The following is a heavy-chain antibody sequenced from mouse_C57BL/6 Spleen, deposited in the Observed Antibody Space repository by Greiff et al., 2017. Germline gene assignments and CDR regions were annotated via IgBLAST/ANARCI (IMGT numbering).Heavy chain of an antibody. D-gene: IGHD2-2*01. Sequence: VQLKESGPELVKPGASVKMSCKASGYTFTDYNMHWVKQSHGKSLEWIGYINPNNGGTSYNQKFKGKATLTVNKSSSTAYMELRSLTSEDSAVYYCARGLPLTAWFAYWGQGTLVTVSA. CDR1: GYTFTDYN. J-gene: IGHJ3*01. CDR3: ARGLPLTAWFAY. CDR2: INPNNGGT. V-gene: IGHV1-22*01.